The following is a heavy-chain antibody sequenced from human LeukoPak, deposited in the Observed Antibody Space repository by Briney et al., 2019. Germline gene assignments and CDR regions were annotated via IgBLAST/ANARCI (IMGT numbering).Heavy chain of an antibody. CDR1: GYSFTRNW. CDR2: IYPGDSDT. V-gene: IGHV5-51*01. CDR3: ARSRRGYNYGYGAFDV. Sequence: GESLKISCKGSGYSFTRNWIGWVRQMPGKGLEWMGLIYPGDSDTRSSPSLQGQVTISADKSVSTAYLQWSSLKASDTAMYYCARSRRGYNYGYGAFDVWGQGTMVTVSS. J-gene: IGHJ3*01. D-gene: IGHD5-18*01.